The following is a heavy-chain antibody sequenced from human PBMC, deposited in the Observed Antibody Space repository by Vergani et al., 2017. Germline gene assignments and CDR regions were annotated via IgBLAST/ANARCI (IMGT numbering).Heavy chain of an antibody. V-gene: IGHV3-23*01. Sequence: EVQLLESGGGSVQPGGSLRLSCAASGFTFSSYAMSWVRQAPGKGLEWVSAISGSGGSTYYADSVKGRFTISRDNSKNTLYLQMNSLRAEDTAVYYCGGWELLRAIGYWGQGTLVTVSS. D-gene: IGHD1-26*01. CDR2: ISGSGGST. CDR3: GGWELLRAIGY. J-gene: IGHJ4*02. CDR1: GFTFSSYA.